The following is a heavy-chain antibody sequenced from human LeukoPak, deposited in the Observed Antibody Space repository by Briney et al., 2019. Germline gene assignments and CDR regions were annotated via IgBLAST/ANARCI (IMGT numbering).Heavy chain of an antibody. D-gene: IGHD3-3*01. V-gene: IGHV3-20*04. CDR2: INWNGGST. Sequence: GGSLRLSCEASGFTFDDYAMTWVRQAPGKGLEWVSGINWNGGSTGYADSVKGRFTISRDNAKNSLYLQMNTLRAEDTALYYCARGYDFWSGRLGDAFDIWGQRTMVTVSS. CDR3: ARGYDFWSGRLGDAFDI. J-gene: IGHJ3*02. CDR1: GFTFDDYA.